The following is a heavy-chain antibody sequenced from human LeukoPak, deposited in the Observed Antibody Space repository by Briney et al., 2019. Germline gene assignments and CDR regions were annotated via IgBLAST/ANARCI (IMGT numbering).Heavy chain of an antibody. J-gene: IGHJ5*01. D-gene: IGHD4-23*01. CDR3: VRDDYNGNSFDS. V-gene: IGHV1-2*02. CDR1: GYTFTSYY. Sequence: GSVKVSCKASGYTFTSYYMHWVRQAPGQGLEWVGCINPKNGDTSSAQRFQGRVTMTRDTSLSTAYMDLTSLRSDDTAVYYCVRDDYNGNSFDSWGPGTLVTVSS. CDR2: INPKNGDT.